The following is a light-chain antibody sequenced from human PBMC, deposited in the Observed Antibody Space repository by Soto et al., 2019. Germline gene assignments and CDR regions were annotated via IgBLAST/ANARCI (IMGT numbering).Light chain of an antibody. CDR1: QSLTSSY. Sequence: EIVLTQSPGTLSLSPGETATLSCRASQSLTSSYLAWYQQRPGQAPSLLIYGVSSRATGIPDRFSGSGSGTDFTLTITRREPEDFAVYYCQHYVYSLGTSGQGTKGKIK. CDR3: QHYVYSLGT. CDR2: GVS. V-gene: IGKV3-20*01. J-gene: IGKJ1*01.